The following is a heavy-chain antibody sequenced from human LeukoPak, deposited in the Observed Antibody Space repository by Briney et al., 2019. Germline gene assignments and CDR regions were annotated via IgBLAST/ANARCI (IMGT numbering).Heavy chain of an antibody. J-gene: IGHJ4*02. CDR1: GGSICSYY. D-gene: IGHD4-11*01. Sequence: SETLSLTCTVSGGSICSYYWSWIRQPAGKGLEWIGRIYTSESTNYNPSLKSRVTMSVDTSKNQFSLKLTSVTAADTAVYYCASSREYSNYYFDYWGQGTLVTVSS. CDR3: ASSREYSNYYFDY. V-gene: IGHV4-4*07. CDR2: IYTSEST.